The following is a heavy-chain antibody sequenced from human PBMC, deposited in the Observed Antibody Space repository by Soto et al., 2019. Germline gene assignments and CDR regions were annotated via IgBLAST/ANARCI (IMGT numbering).Heavy chain of an antibody. D-gene: IGHD3-10*01. CDR3: ARKKQKRITMVRGVLPPRYFGMYF. V-gene: IGHV1-18*01. J-gene: IGHJ6*02. CDR1: GYTFTSYG. CDR2: ISAYNGNT. Sequence: ASVKVSCKASGYTFTSYGISWVRQATGQGLEWMGWISAYNGNTNYAQKLQGRVTMTADTSTSTAYMELRRLRSDDTAVYYCARKKQKRITMVRGVLPPRYFGMYFWGQGTTVTVSS.